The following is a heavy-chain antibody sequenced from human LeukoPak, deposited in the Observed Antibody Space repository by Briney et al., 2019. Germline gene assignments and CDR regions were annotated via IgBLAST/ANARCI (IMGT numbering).Heavy chain of an antibody. CDR3: ARDPRITIFGVVKGYAFDI. D-gene: IGHD3-3*01. J-gene: IGHJ3*02. CDR1: GYTFTSYG. CDR2: ISAYNGNT. V-gene: IGHV1-18*01. Sequence: VASVKVSCTASGYTFTSYGISWVRQAPGQGLEWMGWISAYNGNTNYAQKLQGRVTMTTDTSTSTAYMELRSLRSDDTAVYYCARDPRITIFGVVKGYAFDIWGQGTMVTVSS.